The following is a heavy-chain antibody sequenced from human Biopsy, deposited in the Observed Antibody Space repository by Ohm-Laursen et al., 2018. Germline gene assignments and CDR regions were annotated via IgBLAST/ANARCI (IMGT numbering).Heavy chain of an antibody. CDR3: ARGYSRRVSIFEASIYWFDT. V-gene: IGHV1-8*01. CDR2: MIPSSGKT. CDR1: GYSFSTYD. Sequence: GASVKVSCKASGYSFSTYDVNWVRQARGQGLEWMGWMIPSSGKTGYAQRFQGRVTLTMNTSISTAYMELSGLRSEETAVYFCARGYSRRVSIFEASIYWFDTWGQGTLVTVSS. J-gene: IGHJ5*02. D-gene: IGHD6-6*01.